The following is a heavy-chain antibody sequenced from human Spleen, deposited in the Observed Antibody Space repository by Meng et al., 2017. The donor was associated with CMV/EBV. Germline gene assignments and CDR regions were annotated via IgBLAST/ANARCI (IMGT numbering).Heavy chain of an antibody. CDR3: ARGGSSASYYYYYGMDV. CDR1: GFTFSSYA. CDR2: ISYDGSNE. D-gene: IGHD2-2*01. J-gene: IGHJ6*02. V-gene: IGHV3-30-3*01. Sequence: GESLKISCAASGFTFSSYAMHWVRQAPGKGLEWVAVISYDGSNEYYADSVKGRFTISRDNSKNTLYLQMNSLRPEGTAVYYCARGGSSASYYYYYGMDVWGQGTTVTVSS.